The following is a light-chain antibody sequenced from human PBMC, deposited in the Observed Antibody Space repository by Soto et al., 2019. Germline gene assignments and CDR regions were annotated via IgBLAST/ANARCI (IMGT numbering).Light chain of an antibody. J-gene: IGLJ1*01. CDR1: SGDVGNYKL. V-gene: IGLV2-23*01. Sequence: QSALTQPAFVTGSPGESITISCTGTSGDVGNYKLVSWYQQHPGKAPKLMIYEGTKRPSGLSNRFSGSKSGNTASLTISGLQADDEADYYCCSYAGNNTYVFGTGTKLTVL. CDR3: CSYAGNNTYV. CDR2: EGT.